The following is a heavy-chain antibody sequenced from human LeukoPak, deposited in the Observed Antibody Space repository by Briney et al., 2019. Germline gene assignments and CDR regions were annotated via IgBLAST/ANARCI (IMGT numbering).Heavy chain of an antibody. D-gene: IGHD2-15*01. Sequence: PGRSLRLSCAASGFTFSSYGMHWVRQAPGKGLEWVAVIWYDGTNTYYADSVKGRFTISRDNSKNTLYLQMNSLRAEDTAVYYCARDFCSGGSCYPGAFDIWGQGTMVTVSS. V-gene: IGHV3-33*08. CDR3: ARDFCSGGSCYPGAFDI. CDR1: GFTFSSYG. J-gene: IGHJ3*02. CDR2: IWYDGTNT.